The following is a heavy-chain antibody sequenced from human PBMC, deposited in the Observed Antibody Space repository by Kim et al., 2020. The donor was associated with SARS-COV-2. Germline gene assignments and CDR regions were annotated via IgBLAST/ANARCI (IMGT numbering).Heavy chain of an antibody. CDR3: ARYSSSCEDYYYGMDV. CDR2: IIPIFGTA. D-gene: IGHD6-13*01. CDR1: GGTFSSYA. Sequence: SVKVSCKASGGTFSSYAISWVRQAPGQGLEWMGGIIPIFGTANYAQKFQGRVTITADESTSTAYMELSSLRSEDTAVYYCARYSSSCEDYYYGMDVWGQGTTVTVSS. V-gene: IGHV1-69*13. J-gene: IGHJ6*02.